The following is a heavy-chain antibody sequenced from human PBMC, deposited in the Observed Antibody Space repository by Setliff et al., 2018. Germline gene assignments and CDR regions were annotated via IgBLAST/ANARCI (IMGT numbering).Heavy chain of an antibody. J-gene: IGHJ2*01. D-gene: IGHD3-9*01. CDR2: MNPNSGNT. CDR3: ARDSPRHYDILTGYYPGWYFDL. Sequence: ASVKVSCKASGYTFTSYDINWVRQATGQGLEWMGWMNPNSGNTGYAQKFQGRVTMTRNTSISTAYMELSSLRSEDTAVYYCARDSPRHYDILTGYYPGWYFDLWGRGTLVTVSS. V-gene: IGHV1-8*01. CDR1: GYTFTSYD.